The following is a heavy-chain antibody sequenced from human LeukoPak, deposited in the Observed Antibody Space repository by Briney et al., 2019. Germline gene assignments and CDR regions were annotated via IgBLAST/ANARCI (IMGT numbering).Heavy chain of an antibody. D-gene: IGHD6-13*01. CDR2: INRDGSST. CDR3: AKDRWSSPVSSFDI. Sequence: GGSLRLSCAASGFTFSTYWMHWVRQAPGKGLVWVSRINRDGSSTSYADSVKGRFTISRDSSKNTLYLQMNSLRAEDTAVYYCAKDRWSSPVSSFDIWGQGTMVTVSS. J-gene: IGHJ3*02. V-gene: IGHV3-74*01. CDR1: GFTFSTYW.